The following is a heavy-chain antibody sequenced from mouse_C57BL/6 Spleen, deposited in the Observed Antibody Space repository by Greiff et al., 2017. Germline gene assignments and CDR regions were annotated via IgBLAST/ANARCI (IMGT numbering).Heavy chain of an antibody. J-gene: IGHJ2*01. Sequence: VQLQQPGAELVKPGASVTLSCKASGYTFTSYWMHWVKQRPGQGLEWIGMIHPNSGSTNYNEKFKSKATLSVDKSSSTAYMQLSSLTSEDSAVYYCAGTGSFDYWGQGTTLTVSS. D-gene: IGHD4-1*01. CDR3: AGTGSFDY. V-gene: IGHV1-64*01. CDR1: GYTFTSYW. CDR2: IHPNSGST.